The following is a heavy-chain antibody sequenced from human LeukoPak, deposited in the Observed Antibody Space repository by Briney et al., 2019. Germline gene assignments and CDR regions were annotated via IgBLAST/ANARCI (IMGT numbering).Heavy chain of an antibody. Sequence: HAGGSLRLSCAASGFTFSSYDMSWVRQAPGKGLEWVSAISGSGGSTYYADSVKGRFTISRDNSKNTLYLQMNSLRAEDTAVYYCAKEERHSSSSAGFQHWGQGTLVTVSS. CDR2: ISGSGGST. J-gene: IGHJ1*01. CDR3: AKEERHSSSSAGFQH. V-gene: IGHV3-23*01. CDR1: GFTFSSYD. D-gene: IGHD6-13*01.